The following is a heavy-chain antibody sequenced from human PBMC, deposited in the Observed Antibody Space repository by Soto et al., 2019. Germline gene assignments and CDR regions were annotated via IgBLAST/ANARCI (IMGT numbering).Heavy chain of an antibody. CDR2: IDPGDSDT. Sequence: GESLKISCKGSGYSFTSYWIGWVRQMPGKGLEWMGIIDPGDSDTRYSPSFQGQVTISADKSISTAYLQWSSLKASDTAMYYCARIGTYYDFWSGYSNNYFDYWGQGTLVTVSS. J-gene: IGHJ4*02. V-gene: IGHV5-51*01. CDR3: ARIGTYYDFWSGYSNNYFDY. D-gene: IGHD3-3*01. CDR1: GYSFTSYW.